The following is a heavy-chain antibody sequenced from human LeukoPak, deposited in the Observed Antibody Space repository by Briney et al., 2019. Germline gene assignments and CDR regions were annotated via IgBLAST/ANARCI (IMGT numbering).Heavy chain of an antibody. CDR1: GFTFDDYT. V-gene: IGHV3-43*02. D-gene: IGHD6-19*01. CDR3: TKEGPIAVAGYFDC. CDR2: ISGDGGST. Sequence: GGSLRLSCAASGFTFDDYTIHWVRQAPGKGLEWVSLISGDGGSTYYADSVKGRFTISRDNSKNSLYLQMNSLRTEDTALYYCTKEGPIAVAGYFDCWGQGTLVTVSS. J-gene: IGHJ4*02.